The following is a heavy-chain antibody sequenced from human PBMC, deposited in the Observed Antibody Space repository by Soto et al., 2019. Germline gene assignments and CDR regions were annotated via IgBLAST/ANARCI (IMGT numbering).Heavy chain of an antibody. CDR3: AIDVRRSNQCEH. Sequence: ASVNVSCKVSGYTLTELSIHWVRQAPGEGLEWMGGFDLENGETIYAQRFQGRVTMTEESSEDTPYMELSSLRSEDTAVYYCAIDVRRSNQCEHWGKVNMFNVSA. D-gene: IGHD6-13*01. CDR2: FDLENGET. V-gene: IGHV1-24*01. CDR1: GYTLTELS. J-gene: IGHJ4*02.